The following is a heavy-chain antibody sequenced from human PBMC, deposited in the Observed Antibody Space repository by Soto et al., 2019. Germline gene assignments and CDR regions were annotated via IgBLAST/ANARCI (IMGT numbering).Heavy chain of an antibody. CDR2: IRSKGDNYAT. CDR3: TKKFSGYRRAYYSYGLDV. J-gene: IGHJ6*02. Sequence: PGGSLRLSCAASGFTFSGSAMHWVRQASGKGLEWVGRIRSKGDNYATSYAASVKGRFTISRDDSKNTAYLQMDSLKTEDTAVYYCTKKFSGYRRAYYSYGLDVWGQGTTVTVSS. CDR1: GFTFSGSA. V-gene: IGHV3-73*01. D-gene: IGHD5-12*01.